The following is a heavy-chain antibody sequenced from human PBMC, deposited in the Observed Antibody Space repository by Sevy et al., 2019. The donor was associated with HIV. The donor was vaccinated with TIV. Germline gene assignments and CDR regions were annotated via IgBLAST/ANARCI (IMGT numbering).Heavy chain of an antibody. CDR1: GFKFNTHW. CDR2: INSDGKIT. Sequence: GGSLRLSCAASGFKFNTHWMHWVRQAPGKGLVWVSRINSDGKITDYADSVKGRFAISRDNAKNTLYLQMDNQRHDDTAVYYCAGGTAGVFQYWGHGSLVTVSS. J-gene: IGHJ4*01. CDR3: AGGTAGVFQY. D-gene: IGHD6-25*01. V-gene: IGHV3-74*01.